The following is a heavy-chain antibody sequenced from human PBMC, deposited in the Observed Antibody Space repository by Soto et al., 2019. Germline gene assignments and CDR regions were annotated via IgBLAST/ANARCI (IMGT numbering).Heavy chain of an antibody. CDR3: ANERAAAGIFDY. D-gene: IGHD6-13*01. Sequence: PGGSLRLSCAASGFTFSSYGMHWVRQAPGKGLEWVAVISYDGSNKYYADSVKGRFTISRDNSKNTLYLQMNSLRAEDTAVYYCANERAAAGIFDYWGQGTLVTVSS. V-gene: IGHV3-30*18. CDR1: GFTFSSYG. J-gene: IGHJ4*02. CDR2: ISYDGSNK.